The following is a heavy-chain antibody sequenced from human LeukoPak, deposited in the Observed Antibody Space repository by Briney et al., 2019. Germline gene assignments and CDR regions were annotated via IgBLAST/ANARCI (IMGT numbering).Heavy chain of an antibody. V-gene: IGHV3-74*01. D-gene: IGHD1-26*01. CDR2: IKSDGSNT. CDR1: GFTFSSYW. Sequence: GGSLRLSCAASGFTFSSYWMHWVRQAPGKGLVWVSRIKSDGSNTNYADSVKGRFTISRDNAKNTLYLQMNSLRAEDTAVYYCAKGRGWEASYYYYYMDVWGKGTTVTISS. CDR3: AKGRGWEASYYYYYMDV. J-gene: IGHJ6*03.